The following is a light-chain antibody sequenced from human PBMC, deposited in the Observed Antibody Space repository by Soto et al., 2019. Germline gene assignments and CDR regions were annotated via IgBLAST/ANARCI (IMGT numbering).Light chain of an antibody. CDR3: CSYAGSFTV. Sequence: QSALTQPASVSGSRGQSITVSCTGTSSDVGNYDLVSWFQRHPGQAPKLIIYEDTKRPSGVSHRFSGSKSGNTASLTISGLQAEDEADYYCCSYAGSFTVFGGGTKVTVL. J-gene: IGLJ2*01. CDR1: SSDVGNYDL. V-gene: IGLV2-23*01. CDR2: EDT.